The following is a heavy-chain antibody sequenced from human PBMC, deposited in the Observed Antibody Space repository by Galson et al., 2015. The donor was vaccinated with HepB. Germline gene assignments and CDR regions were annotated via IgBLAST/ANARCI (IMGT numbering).Heavy chain of an antibody. J-gene: IGHJ4*02. D-gene: IGHD5-18*01. CDR3: ARMKYSYGPEGLFDS. Sequence: SVKVSCKASGYTFTSYGISWVRQAPGQALEWMGWISAYNGNTNYAQKLQGRVTMTTDTSTSTAYMELRSLRSDDTAVYYCARMKYSYGPEGLFDSWGQGTLVTVSP. V-gene: IGHV1-18*04. CDR2: ISAYNGNT. CDR1: GYTFTSYG.